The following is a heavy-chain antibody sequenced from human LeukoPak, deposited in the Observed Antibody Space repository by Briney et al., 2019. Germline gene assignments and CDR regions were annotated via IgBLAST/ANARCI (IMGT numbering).Heavy chain of an antibody. D-gene: IGHD6-19*01. J-gene: IGHJ6*02. V-gene: IGHV4-30-2*01. CDR1: GGSISSGGYS. CDR3: ARRRGVAGYYYFYGMDV. CDR2: IYHSGST. Sequence: PSETLSLTCAVSGGSISSGGYSWSWIRQPPGKGLEWIGYIYHSGSTYYNPSLKSRVTISVDRSKNQFSLKLSSVTAADTAVYYCARRRGVAGYYYFYGMDVWGQGTTVTVSS.